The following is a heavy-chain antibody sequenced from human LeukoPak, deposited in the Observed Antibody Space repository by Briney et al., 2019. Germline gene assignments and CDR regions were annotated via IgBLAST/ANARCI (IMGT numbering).Heavy chain of an antibody. CDR3: ARAPWIYSSGWGVDY. CDR1: GFTFSSYA. V-gene: IGHV3-30-3*01. CDR2: IPYDGSNK. Sequence: GGSLRLSCAASGFTFSSYAMHWVRQAPGKGLEWVAVIPYDGSNKYYADSVKGRFTISRDNSKNTLYLQMNSLRAEDTAVYYCARAPWIYSSGWGVDYWGQGTLVTVSS. J-gene: IGHJ4*02. D-gene: IGHD6-19*01.